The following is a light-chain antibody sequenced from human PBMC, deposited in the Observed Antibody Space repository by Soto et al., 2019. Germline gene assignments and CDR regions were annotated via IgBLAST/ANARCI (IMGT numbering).Light chain of an antibody. CDR3: QQYSSYPWT. J-gene: IGKJ1*01. CDR2: KAS. Sequence: DIQMTQSPSTLSGSVGDRVTITCLASQTISSWLAWYQQKPGKAPKLLIYKASTLKSGVPSRFSGSGSGTEFTLIISSLQPDDFATYYCQQYSSYPWTFGQGTKVDIK. CDR1: QTISSW. V-gene: IGKV1-5*03.